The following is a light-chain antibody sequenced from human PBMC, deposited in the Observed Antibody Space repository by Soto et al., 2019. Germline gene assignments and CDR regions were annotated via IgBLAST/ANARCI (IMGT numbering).Light chain of an antibody. CDR3: SSYVGSMV. CDR2: EVT. V-gene: IGLV2-8*01. CDR1: SSDFGGYNY. Sequence: QSALTQPPSASGSPGQSVTISCTGTSSDFGGYNYVSWYQRHPGKAPKLVIYEVTKRPSGVPDRFSGSKSGNTASLTVSGLQAEDEADYYCSSYVGSMVFGGGTKLTVL. J-gene: IGLJ2*01.